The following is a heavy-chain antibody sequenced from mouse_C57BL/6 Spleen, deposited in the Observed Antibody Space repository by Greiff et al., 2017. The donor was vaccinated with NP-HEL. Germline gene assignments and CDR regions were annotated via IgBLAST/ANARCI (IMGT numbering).Heavy chain of an antibody. D-gene: IGHD1-1*01. CDR1: GYTFTDYN. V-gene: IGHV1-22*01. CDR2: INPNNGGT. CDR3: ARKGFYYYGSSPYYFDY. Sequence: EVQLQQSGPELVKPRASVKMSCKASGYTFTDYNMHWVKQSHGKSLEWIGYINPNNGGTSYNQKFKGKATLTVNKSSSTAYMELRSLTSEDSAVYYCARKGFYYYGSSPYYFDYWGQGTTLTVSS. J-gene: IGHJ2*01.